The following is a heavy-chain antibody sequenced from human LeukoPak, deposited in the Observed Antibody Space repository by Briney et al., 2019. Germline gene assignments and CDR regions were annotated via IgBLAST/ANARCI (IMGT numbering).Heavy chain of an antibody. CDR2: ISGSGGST. CDR3: AKGLGRGYYGSGSYLYYFDY. CDR1: GFTFSSYT. Sequence: PGGSLRLSCAASGFTFSSYTISWVRQAPGKGLEWVSAISGSGGSTYYADSVKGRFTISRDNSKNTLYLQMNSLRAEDTAVYYCAKGLGRGYYGSGSYLYYFDYWGQGTLVTVSS. V-gene: IGHV3-23*01. J-gene: IGHJ4*02. D-gene: IGHD3-10*01.